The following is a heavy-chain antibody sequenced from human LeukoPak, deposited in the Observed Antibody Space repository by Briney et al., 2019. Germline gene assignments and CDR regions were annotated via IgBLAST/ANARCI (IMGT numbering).Heavy chain of an antibody. CDR1: GFTFNSHG. Sequence: PGRSLRLSCAASGFTFNSHGMHWVRQAPGKGPKWVAVISYDGSNKYYADSVKGRFTISRDNSKNTLYLQMNSLRAEDTAVYYCAKDRWPQLVPAPLDYWGQGTLVTASS. V-gene: IGHV3-30*18. J-gene: IGHJ4*02. CDR2: ISYDGSNK. D-gene: IGHD6-13*01. CDR3: AKDRWPQLVPAPLDY.